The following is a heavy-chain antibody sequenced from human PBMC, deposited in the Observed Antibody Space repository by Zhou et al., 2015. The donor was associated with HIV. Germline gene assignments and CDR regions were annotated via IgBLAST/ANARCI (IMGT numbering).Heavy chain of an antibody. J-gene: IGHJ6*02. CDR3: AREAYCTHTVCPRYYYYGMDV. Sequence: QVQLVQSGAEVRKPGASVRVSCEASGYTFTSCDINWVRQAAGQGLEWMGWMNPNSHNVDYAQKFQGRVTMTGDTSMRTVYMELSGLRSEDTAVYYCAREAYCTHTVCPRYYYYGMDVWGQGTTVTVSS. V-gene: IGHV1-8*01. CDR1: GYTFTSCD. D-gene: IGHD2-8*01. CDR2: MNPNSHNV.